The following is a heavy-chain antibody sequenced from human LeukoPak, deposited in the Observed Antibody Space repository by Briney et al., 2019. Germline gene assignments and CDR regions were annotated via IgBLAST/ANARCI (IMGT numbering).Heavy chain of an antibody. CDR2: ISAYNGNT. J-gene: IGHJ6*03. V-gene: IGHV1-18*01. CDR1: GYTFTTYG. Sequence: ASVKVSCKASGYTFTTYGISWVRQAPGQGLEWMGWISAYNGNTNYAQKLQGRVTMTTDTSTSTAYMELRSLRSEDTAVYYCARTHGYSSGWYRWKSYHYYMDVWGKGTTVTISS. D-gene: IGHD6-19*01. CDR3: ARTHGYSSGWYRWKSYHYYMDV.